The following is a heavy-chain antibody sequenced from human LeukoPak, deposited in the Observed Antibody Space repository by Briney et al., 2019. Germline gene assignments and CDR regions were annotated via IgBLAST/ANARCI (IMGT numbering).Heavy chain of an antibody. J-gene: IGHJ4*02. Sequence: GGSLRLSCAASGFTFSSFGMSWVRQAPGKGLEWVSAISSTGGTAYYADSVKGRFTISRDNSKNTLYLQMNSLRAEDTAVYYCAKEASSGWYVLDYWGQGTLVTVSS. V-gene: IGHV3-23*01. CDR2: ISSTGGTA. CDR1: GFTFSSFG. CDR3: AKEASSGWYVLDY. D-gene: IGHD6-19*01.